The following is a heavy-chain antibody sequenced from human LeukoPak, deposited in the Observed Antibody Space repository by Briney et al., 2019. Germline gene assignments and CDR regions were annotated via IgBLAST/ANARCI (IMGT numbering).Heavy chain of an antibody. CDR3: ARESKSYDGSGYYHDY. D-gene: IGHD3-22*01. V-gene: IGHV4-4*07. Sequence: SETLSLTCSVSGDSIRNYFWSWIPRPAGKGLEWIGRIYTSGSTDYNPSLRSRVTMSVDTSRNQFSLKLTSVTAADTAVYYCARESKSYDGSGYYHDYWGQGTLVTVSS. CDR1: GDSIRNYF. J-gene: IGHJ4*02. CDR2: IYTSGST.